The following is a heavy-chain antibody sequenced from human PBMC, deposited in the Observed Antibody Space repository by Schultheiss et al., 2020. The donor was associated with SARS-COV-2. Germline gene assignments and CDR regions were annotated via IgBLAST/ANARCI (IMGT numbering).Heavy chain of an antibody. CDR3: ARGPDNYYAGSAPADHYYYGMDV. CDR1: GFTFSSYG. Sequence: GSLRLSCAASGFTFSSYGMHWVRQAPGKGLEWIGYIYYSGSTYYNPSLKSRVTISVDTSKNQFSLKLSSVTAADTAVYYCARGPDNYYAGSAPADHYYYGMDVWGRGTTVTVSS. CDR2: IYYSGST. J-gene: IGHJ6*02. V-gene: IGHV4-59*12. D-gene: IGHD3-22*01.